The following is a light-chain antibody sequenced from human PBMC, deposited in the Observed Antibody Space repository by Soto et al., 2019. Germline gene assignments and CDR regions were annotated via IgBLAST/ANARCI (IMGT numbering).Light chain of an antibody. V-gene: IGKV3-11*01. Sequence: EIVLTQSPATLSLSPGERATLSCRASQSVSSYLAWYQQKTGQAPSLLIYDATIRATDIPARFSGSGSGTNFTLTISSLEPEDFAIYYCQQRSNWAFGQGTRLEIK. CDR1: QSVSSY. CDR3: QQRSNWA. J-gene: IGKJ5*01. CDR2: DAT.